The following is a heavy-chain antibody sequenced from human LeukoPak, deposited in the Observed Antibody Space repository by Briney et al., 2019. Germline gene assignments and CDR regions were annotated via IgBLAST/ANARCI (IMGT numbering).Heavy chain of an antibody. J-gene: IGHJ4*02. CDR2: ISGSGGST. V-gene: IGHV3-23*01. Sequence: GGSLRLSCAASGFTFSSYGMSWVRQAPGKGLEWVSAISGSGGSTYYADSVKGRFTISRDNSKNTLYLQMNSLRAEDTAVYYCARVSSSWSHLGYWGQGTLVTVSS. CDR3: ARVSSSWSHLGY. D-gene: IGHD6-13*01. CDR1: GFTFSSYG.